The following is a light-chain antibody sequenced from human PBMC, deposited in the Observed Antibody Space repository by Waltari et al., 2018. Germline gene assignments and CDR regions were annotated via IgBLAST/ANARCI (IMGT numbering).Light chain of an antibody. CDR3: QTWGTGVQWV. CDR1: SEFSRYA. J-gene: IGLJ3*02. V-gene: IGLV4-69*01. CDR2: VNSDGTH. Sequence: QPVLTQSPSASASLGASVKLTCTLSSEFSRYAVLRHQQQPEKRPRYLKTVNSDGTHTKGDGIPVRFTGSSSGAERYLTLSSLQSDDEADYYCQTWGTGVQWVFGGGSKVTVL.